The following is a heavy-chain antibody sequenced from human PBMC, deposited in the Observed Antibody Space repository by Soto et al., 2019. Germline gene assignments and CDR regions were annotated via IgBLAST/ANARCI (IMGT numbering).Heavy chain of an antibody. J-gene: IGHJ4*02. CDR2: VSGSGGST. V-gene: IGHV3-23*01. D-gene: IGHD6-13*01. Sequence: GGSLRLSCTASGFTFSSYAMRWVRQAPGKGLEWVSAVSGSGGSTYYADSVKGRFTISRDNSKNTLYLQMNSLRAEDTAVYYCARRGPGTYFDNWGQGTLVTVSS. CDR1: GFTFSSYA. CDR3: ARRGPGTYFDN.